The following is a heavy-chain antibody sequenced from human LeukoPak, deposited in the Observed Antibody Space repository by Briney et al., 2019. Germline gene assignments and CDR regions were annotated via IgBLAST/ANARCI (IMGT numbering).Heavy chain of an antibody. CDR2: ISYDGRYE. V-gene: IGHV3-30*04. CDR3: AKDGYYYDSSGLRY. J-gene: IGHJ4*02. D-gene: IGHD3-22*01. Sequence: QTGGSLRLSCAASGFTFMSYSMHWVRQAPGKGLEWVAAISYDGRYEYYADSVKGRFTISRDNSKNTLYLQMDSLRAEDTAVYYCAKDGYYYDSSGLRYWGQGTLVTVSS. CDR1: GFTFMSYS.